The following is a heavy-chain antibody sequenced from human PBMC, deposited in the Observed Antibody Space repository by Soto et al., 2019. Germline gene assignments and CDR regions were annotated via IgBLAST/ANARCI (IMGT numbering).Heavy chain of an antibody. Sequence: SQTLSLTCAISGDSVSSNSAAWNWIRQSPSRGLEWLGRTYYRSKWYNDYAVSVKRRITINPDTSKNQFSLQLNSGTPEDAAVYYGARGHFLTAGDQEAFDIWGQGTMVTVSS. CDR1: GDSVSSNSAA. V-gene: IGHV6-1*01. CDR3: ARGHFLTAGDQEAFDI. J-gene: IGHJ3*02. CDR2: TYYRSKWYN. D-gene: IGHD7-27*01.